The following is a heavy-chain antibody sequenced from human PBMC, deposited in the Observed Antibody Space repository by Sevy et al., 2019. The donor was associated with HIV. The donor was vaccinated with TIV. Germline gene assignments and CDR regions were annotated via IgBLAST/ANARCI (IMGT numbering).Heavy chain of an antibody. J-gene: IGHJ4*02. CDR2: IYYRGST. CDR3: TSGETHYYDCSGYYEFGTFDY. V-gene: IGHV4-59*01. CDR1: GGSISSYY. D-gene: IGHD3-22*01. Sequence: SESLSLTCTVSGGSISSYYWSWIRQPPGKGLEWVGYIYYRGSTNYNPSLKSRVTISVDTSKNQYSLKLSSVTAADTAVYYCTSGETHYYDCSGYYEFGTFDYWGQGTLVTVSS.